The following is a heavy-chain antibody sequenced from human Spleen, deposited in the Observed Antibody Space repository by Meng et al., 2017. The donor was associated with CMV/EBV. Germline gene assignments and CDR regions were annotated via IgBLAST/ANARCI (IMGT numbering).Heavy chain of an antibody. V-gene: IGHV1-69*05. CDR3: ARGNYYDSSGYYGARGYYFDY. D-gene: IGHD3-22*01. CDR2: IIPIFGTA. CDR1: SYA. Sequence: SYAISWVRQAPGQGLEWMGGIIPIFGTANYAQKFQGRVTITTDESTSTAYMELSSLRSEDTAVYYCARGNYYDSSGYYGARGYYFDYWGQGTLVTVSS. J-gene: IGHJ4*02.